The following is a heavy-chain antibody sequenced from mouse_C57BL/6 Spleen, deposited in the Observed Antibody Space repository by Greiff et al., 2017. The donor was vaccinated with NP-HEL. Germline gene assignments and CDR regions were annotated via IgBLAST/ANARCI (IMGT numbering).Heavy chain of an antibody. V-gene: IGHV1-64*01. CDR1: GYTFTSYW. J-gene: IGHJ4*01. CDR3: ARRDYSNYDAMDY. D-gene: IGHD2-5*01. CDR2: IHPNSGST. Sequence: QVQLQQPGAELVKPGASVKLSCKASGYTFTSYWMHWVKQRPGQGLEWIGMIHPNSGSTNYNAKFKSKATLTVDKSSSPAYMQLSSLTSEDSAVYYCARRDYSNYDAMDYWGQGTSVTVSS.